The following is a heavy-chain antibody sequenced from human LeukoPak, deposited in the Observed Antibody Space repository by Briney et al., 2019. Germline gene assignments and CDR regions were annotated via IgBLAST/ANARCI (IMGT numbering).Heavy chain of an antibody. CDR2: IYSGGST. CDR3: ATNILVRDIINWFDP. CDR1: GFTFDDYG. Sequence: GGSLRLSCAASGFTFDDYGMSWVRQAPGKGLEWVSVIYSGGSTYYADSVKGRFTISRDNSKNTLYLQMNSLRAEDTAVYYCATNILVRDIINWFDPWGQGTLVTVSS. D-gene: IGHD3-10*01. V-gene: IGHV3-53*01. J-gene: IGHJ5*02.